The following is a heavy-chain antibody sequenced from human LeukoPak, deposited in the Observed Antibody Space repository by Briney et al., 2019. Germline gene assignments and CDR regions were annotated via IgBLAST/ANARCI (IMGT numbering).Heavy chain of an antibody. D-gene: IGHD3-3*01. J-gene: IGHJ4*02. CDR2: ISARGIST. Sequence: PGGSLRLSCAASGFTFGTYARSWVRQAPGKGLEWVSAISARGISTYYADSVMGRFTISRDNSKNTLYLQMDSLRGEDIGLYYCAKSFDFSSGHSQILTPFDSWGQGTLVSVSS. CDR1: GFTFGTYA. V-gene: IGHV3-23*01. CDR3: AKSFDFSSGHSQILTPFDS.